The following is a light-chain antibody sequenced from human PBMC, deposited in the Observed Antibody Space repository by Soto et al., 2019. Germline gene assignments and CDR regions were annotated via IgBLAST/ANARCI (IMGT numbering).Light chain of an antibody. CDR3: QQANSFPIT. J-gene: IGKJ5*01. Sequence: IQLTQSPSSLSASVGDRVTITCRASQDIAIYLAWYQQKPGKAPKLLIYAASSLQSGVPSRFSGSGSGTDFTLTISSLQPEDFATYYCQQANSFPITFGQGTRLEIK. CDR1: QDIAIY. V-gene: IGKV1-12*01. CDR2: AAS.